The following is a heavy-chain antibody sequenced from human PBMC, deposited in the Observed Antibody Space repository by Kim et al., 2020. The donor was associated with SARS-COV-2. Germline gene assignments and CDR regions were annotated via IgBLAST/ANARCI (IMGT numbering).Heavy chain of an antibody. V-gene: IGHV3-64*05. CDR2: NGGSA. CDR3: VRGWGDY. Sequence: NGGSAYYADSVKARFTISRDNSRSTLYVQMSSLRAEDTAVYYCVRGWGDYWGQGTLVTVSS. J-gene: IGHJ4*02. D-gene: IGHD3-16*01.